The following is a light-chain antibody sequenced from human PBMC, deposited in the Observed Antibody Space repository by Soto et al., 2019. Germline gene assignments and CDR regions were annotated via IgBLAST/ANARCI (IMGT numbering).Light chain of an antibody. V-gene: IGKV1-5*01. CDR2: DAS. CDR3: QQANRCPFT. Sequence: DNQMSQSPSTLYASVRDGGTSTCRASQSISSWLAWYQQKPGKAPKLLIYDASSLESGVPSRFSGSGSGTEFTLTISSLQPDDFATYFCQQANRCPFTFGRGTKVDMK. CDR1: QSISSW. J-gene: IGKJ4*01.